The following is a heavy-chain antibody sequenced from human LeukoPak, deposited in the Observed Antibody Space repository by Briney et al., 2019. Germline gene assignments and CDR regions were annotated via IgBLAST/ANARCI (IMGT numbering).Heavy chain of an antibody. Sequence: SETLSLTCTVSGGSISSSSYYWGWIRQPPGKGLEWIGSIYYSGSTYYNPSLKSRVTISVDTSKNQFSLKLSSVTAADTAVYYCARRAGRYYYDSSGSSVLPFDYWGQGTLVTVSS. CDR2: IYYSGST. CDR1: GGSISSSSYY. V-gene: IGHV4-39*07. CDR3: ARRAGRYYYDSSGSSVLPFDY. J-gene: IGHJ4*02. D-gene: IGHD3-22*01.